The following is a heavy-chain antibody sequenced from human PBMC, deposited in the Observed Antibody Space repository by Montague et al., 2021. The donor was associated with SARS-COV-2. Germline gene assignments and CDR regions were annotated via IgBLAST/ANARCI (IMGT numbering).Heavy chain of an antibody. D-gene: IGHD6-19*01. CDR1: RFTFSDFW. J-gene: IGHJ6*02. Sequence: SPRLSCASSRFTFSDFWMNWVRQAPGKGLEWVADIKHDGSEKSYVDPVKGRFTISRDNAKNSLYLQMNSLRAEDTAVYYCARGSTGWYAIFGHYGMDVWGQGTTVTVSS. CDR2: IKHDGSEK. V-gene: IGHV3-7*01. CDR3: ARGSTGWYAIFGHYGMDV.